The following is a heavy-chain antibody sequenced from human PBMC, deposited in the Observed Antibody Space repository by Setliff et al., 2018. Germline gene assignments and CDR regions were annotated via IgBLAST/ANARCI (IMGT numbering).Heavy chain of an antibody. CDR1: GYTFTNYW. V-gene: IGHV5-51*01. J-gene: IGHJ3*02. CDR3: ARQAISGSDAFDI. D-gene: IGHD3-3*01. Sequence: GESLKISCKGPGYTFTNYWIGWVRQMPGKGLEWLGIIYPGDSDTRYSQSFQVQVTISADKSISIAYLQWSSLKASDTAMYYCARQAISGSDAFDIWGQGTLVTVSS. CDR2: IYPGDSDT.